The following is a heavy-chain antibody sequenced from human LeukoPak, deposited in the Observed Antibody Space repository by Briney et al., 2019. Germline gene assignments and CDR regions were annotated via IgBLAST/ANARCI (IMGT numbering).Heavy chain of an antibody. V-gene: IGHV3-30*04. CDR1: GFTFSSYA. Sequence: GGSLRLSCAASGFTFSSYAMHWVRQAPGKGLEWVAVISYDGSNKYYADSVKGRFTISRDNSKNTLYLQMNSLRAEDTAVYYCAKDRGYCSGGSCYIFDYWGQGTLVTVSS. D-gene: IGHD2-15*01. CDR3: AKDRGYCSGGSCYIFDY. CDR2: ISYDGSNK. J-gene: IGHJ4*02.